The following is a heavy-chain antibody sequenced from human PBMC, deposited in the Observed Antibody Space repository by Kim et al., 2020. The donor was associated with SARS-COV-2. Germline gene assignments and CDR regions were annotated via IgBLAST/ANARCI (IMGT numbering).Heavy chain of an antibody. J-gene: IGHJ4*02. CDR3: ARGEDFPIYFDY. Sequence: NSDPSLKSRVTISVATSKNQFSLKLSSVTAADTAVYYCARGEDFPIYFDYWGQGTLVTVSS. V-gene: IGHV4-59*09.